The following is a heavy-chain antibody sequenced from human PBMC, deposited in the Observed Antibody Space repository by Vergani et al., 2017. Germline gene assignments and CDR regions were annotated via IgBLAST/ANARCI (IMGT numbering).Heavy chain of an antibody. Sequence: QVQLQESGPGLVKPSETLSLTCSVSGGSISSYYWSWIRQPPGKGLEWIGYIYYSGSTNYNPSLKSRVTISVDPSKNQFSLKLSSVTAADTAVYYCARVLGEAPYYYYYYMDVWGKGTTVTVSS. CDR3: ARVLGEAPYYYYYYMDV. D-gene: IGHD3-16*01. CDR2: IYYSGST. CDR1: GGSISSYY. J-gene: IGHJ6*03. V-gene: IGHV4-59*01.